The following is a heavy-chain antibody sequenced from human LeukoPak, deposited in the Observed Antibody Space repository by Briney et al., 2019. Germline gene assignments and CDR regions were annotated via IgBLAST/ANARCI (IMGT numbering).Heavy chain of an antibody. D-gene: IGHD2-21*02. J-gene: IGHJ5*02. CDR1: GGSISSYY. CDR3: ARYCGGDCYSFDP. V-gene: IGHV4-59*01. CDR2: IYYSGST. Sequence: SETLSLTCTVSGGSISSYYWSWIRQPPGKGLEWIGYIYYSGSTNYNPSLKSRVTISVDTSKNQFSLKLSSVPAADTAVYYCARYCGGDCYSFDPWGQGTLVTVSS.